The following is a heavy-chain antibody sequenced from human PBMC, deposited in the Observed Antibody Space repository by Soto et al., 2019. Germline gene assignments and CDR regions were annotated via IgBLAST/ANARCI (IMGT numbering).Heavy chain of an antibody. CDR3: ARDDEYDDNGLDY. CDR1: GFSFSSYG. Sequence: QVQLVESGGGVVQPGTSLRLSCAASGFSFSSYGMHWVRQAPGKGLEWVAVIVNHGGWKYDADSVRGRFTISRDNSRDTLFPEMNSLRVDDTAIYYCARDDEYDDNGLDYWGQGSLVTVSS. CDR2: IVNHGGWK. D-gene: IGHD1-1*01. V-gene: IGHV3-33*01. J-gene: IGHJ4*02.